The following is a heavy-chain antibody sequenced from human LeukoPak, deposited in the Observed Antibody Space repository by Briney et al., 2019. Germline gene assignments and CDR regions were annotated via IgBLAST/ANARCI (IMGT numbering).Heavy chain of an antibody. D-gene: IGHD4-17*01. Sequence: SGGSLRLSCAASGFTFSSYAMSWVRQAPGKGLEWVSSLTSSRGHSYTADTVKGRFTISRDNSQNTLYLQMNNLRVEDTGVYYCSRDPNGDYVGAFDSWGQGTLVTISS. J-gene: IGHJ5*01. CDR1: GFTFSSYA. V-gene: IGHV3-23*01. CDR2: LTSSRGHS. CDR3: SRDPNGDYVGAFDS.